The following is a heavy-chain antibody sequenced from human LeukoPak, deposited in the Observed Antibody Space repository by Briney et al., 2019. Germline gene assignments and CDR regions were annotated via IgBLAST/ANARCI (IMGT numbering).Heavy chain of an antibody. V-gene: IGHV3-11*01. CDR3: AKGSAGDTGFDY. Sequence: GGSLRLSCAASGFSFSDFSMSWIRQTPGRGLEWISYISSSGDSTFYAESVKGRFTISRDNARNSLYLQMNSLRAEDTALYYCAKGSAGDTGFDYWGQGTVVTVSA. D-gene: IGHD2-21*02. J-gene: IGHJ4*02. CDR1: GFSFSDFS. CDR2: ISSSGDST.